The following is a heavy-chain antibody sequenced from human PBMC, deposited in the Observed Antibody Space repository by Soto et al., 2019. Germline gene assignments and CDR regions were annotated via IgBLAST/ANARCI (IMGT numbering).Heavy chain of an antibody. D-gene: IGHD2-2*02. J-gene: IGHJ6*02. CDR1: GFTFSTYS. CDR2: ISSRSDI. Sequence: LRLSCVGSGFTFSTYSINWVRQAPGKGLEWVSSISSRSDIYYADSVKGRFTISRDNAKNSVSLQMNSLRAEDMAVYYCAREYTAWPLAYGLDVWGQGTTVTVSS. V-gene: IGHV3-21*01. CDR3: AREYTAWPLAYGLDV.